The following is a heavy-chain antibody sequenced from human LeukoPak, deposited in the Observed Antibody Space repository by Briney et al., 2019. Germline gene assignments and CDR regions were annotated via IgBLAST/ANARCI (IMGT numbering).Heavy chain of an antibody. D-gene: IGHD5-24*01. CDR2: ISTYNGNT. CDR1: GYTFTKYG. CDR3: ARVSGVSVEMAKIGGNYFDY. Sequence: ASVKVSCKASGYTFTKYGITWVRQAPGQGLEWMGWISTYNGNTNYAQKLQGRVTMTTDTSTSTAYMELRSLISDDAAVYYCARVSGVSVEMAKIGGNYFDYWGQGTLVTVSS. V-gene: IGHV1-18*01. J-gene: IGHJ4*02.